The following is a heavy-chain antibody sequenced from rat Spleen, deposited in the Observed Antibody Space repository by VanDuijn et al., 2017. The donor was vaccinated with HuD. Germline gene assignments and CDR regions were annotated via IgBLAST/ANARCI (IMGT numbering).Heavy chain of an antibody. Sequence: EVQLVESGGGLVQPGRSLKLSCVASGFTLKNYWMTWIRQAPGKGLEWVASVSSDGVNTYYPDSVKGRFTISRDNAENIVYLQMNSLKCEDTATYYCTRRDYDGYYPFVYWGQGTLVTVSS. CDR1: GFTLKNYW. V-gene: IGHV5-31*01. D-gene: IGHD1-12*03. J-gene: IGHJ3*01. CDR2: VSSDGVNT. CDR3: TRRDYDGYYPFVY.